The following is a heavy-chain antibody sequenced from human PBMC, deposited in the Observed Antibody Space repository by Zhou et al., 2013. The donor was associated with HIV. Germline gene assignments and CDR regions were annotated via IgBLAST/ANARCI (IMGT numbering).Heavy chain of an antibody. V-gene: IGHV1-24*01. J-gene: IGHJ4*02. CDR3: DYNYPHFDREYEWTXLRVGEATS. Sequence: QVQLIQSGAEVKPPGASVKVSCKVFGYTLADLAIHWVRLPPGQGLEWMGGFDPEDVMTVYAQKFEGRVILTQDASSDTAYMSMSGLTSDDTAVYYCDYNYPHFDREYEWTXLRVGEATSWGRGTRSTVSS. D-gene: IGHD1-1*01. CDR2: FDPEDVMT. CDR1: GYTLADLA.